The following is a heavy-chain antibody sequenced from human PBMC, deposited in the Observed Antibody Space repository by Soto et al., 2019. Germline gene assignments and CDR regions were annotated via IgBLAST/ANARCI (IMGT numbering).Heavy chain of an antibody. J-gene: IGHJ5*02. V-gene: IGHV3-23*01. D-gene: IGHD6-19*01. CDR3: ARGRHSSGVVDGWFDP. Sequence: EVQLLQSGGGLLQPGGSLRLSCAASGFTFSTYAMSWVRQAPGKGLEWVSAISDSGDNTYYADSVKGRFTISRDNSKNTLFLQMNSLRAEDTALYYCARGRHSSGVVDGWFDPWGQGTLVTVSS. CDR1: GFTFSTYA. CDR2: ISDSGDNT.